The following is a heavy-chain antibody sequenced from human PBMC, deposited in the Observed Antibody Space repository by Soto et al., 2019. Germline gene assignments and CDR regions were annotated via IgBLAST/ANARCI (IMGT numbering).Heavy chain of an antibody. J-gene: IGHJ4*01. V-gene: IGHV4-31*02. CDR2: SYYSGGT. CDR1: GGSISSGGYY. CDR3: ARSTSWSPYDR. D-gene: IGHD1-26*01. Sequence: QVQLQESGPGLVKPSQTLSLTCTVSGGSISSGGYYWSWIRQHPGKGLEWIGYSYYSGGTYYNPSLYVRVTISVETSKDQVSLKLSSVTAADTAVYYYARSTSWSPYDRWGEGTLVHVAS.